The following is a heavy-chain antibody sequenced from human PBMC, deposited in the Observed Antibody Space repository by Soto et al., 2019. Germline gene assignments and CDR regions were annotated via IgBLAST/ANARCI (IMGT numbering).Heavy chain of an antibody. CDR3: ARDTDLTLVTTLDY. J-gene: IGHJ4*02. CDR2: INAGNGHT. D-gene: IGHD4-17*01. V-gene: IGHV1-3*01. CDR1: EYTFTSYV. Sequence: GASVKVSCKASEYTFTSYVMHWVRQAPGQSLEWIGWINAGNGHTKYSQKFQDRVTITRDTSANTAYMELSRLRSEDTAVYYCARDTDLTLVTTLDYWGQGTPVTVSS.